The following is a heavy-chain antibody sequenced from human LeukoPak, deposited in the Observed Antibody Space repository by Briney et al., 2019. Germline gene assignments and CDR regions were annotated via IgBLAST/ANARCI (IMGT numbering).Heavy chain of an antibody. J-gene: IGHJ3*01. CDR3: ARPSAYSPDGFDV. CDR1: GFTFEDYA. Sequence: GRSLRLSCAASGFTFEDYAMHWVRQAPGKGLEWVSSISSSFNYLYYADSVKGRFTISRDNAKNSLYLQMNSLRAEDTAVYYCARPSAYSPDGFDVWGQGTMVTISS. V-gene: IGHV3-21*01. D-gene: IGHD1-26*01. CDR2: ISSSFNYL.